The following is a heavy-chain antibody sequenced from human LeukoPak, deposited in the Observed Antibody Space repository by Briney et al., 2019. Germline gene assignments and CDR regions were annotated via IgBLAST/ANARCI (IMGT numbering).Heavy chain of an antibody. CDR3: ATGRVSDTSLVSWFDT. Sequence: SVKVSCKASGGTLSRHAVSWVRQAPGQGLEWMGGIILISPTANYAQKFQDRVTITVDESTTTAYMELSSLRSEDTAVYYCATGRVSDTSLVSWFDTWGQGTLVTVSS. V-gene: IGHV1-69*01. CDR2: IILISPTA. CDR1: GGTLSRHA. J-gene: IGHJ5*02. D-gene: IGHD5-18*01.